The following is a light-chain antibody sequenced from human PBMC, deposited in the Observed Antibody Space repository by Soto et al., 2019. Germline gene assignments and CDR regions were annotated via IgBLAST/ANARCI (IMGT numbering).Light chain of an antibody. CDR3: CSYAGGYTHAV. CDR1: TTNIGAGYE. CDR2: GHN. V-gene: IGLV1-40*01. J-gene: IGLJ2*01. Sequence: QSVLTQPPSLSGAPGQRVTISCTGSTTNIGAGYEVHWYQQRPGTAPKLLVSGHNIRPSGVPDRFSGSKSGTSASLAISGLQPEDEADYYCCSYAGGYTHAVFGGGTKVTVL.